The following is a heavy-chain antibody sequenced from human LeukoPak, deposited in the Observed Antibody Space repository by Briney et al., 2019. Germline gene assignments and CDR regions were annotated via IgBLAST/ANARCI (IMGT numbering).Heavy chain of an antibody. D-gene: IGHD2-15*01. Sequence: ASVKVSCKASGYTFTSYGIDWVRQAPGQRLEWMGWISAYNGNTNYAQKLQGRVTMTTDTSTSTAYMELRSLRSDDTAVYYCAREYSSGGSCSFDYWGQGTLVTVST. V-gene: IGHV1-18*04. J-gene: IGHJ4*02. CDR1: GYTFTSYG. CDR3: AREYSSGGSCSFDY. CDR2: ISAYNGNT.